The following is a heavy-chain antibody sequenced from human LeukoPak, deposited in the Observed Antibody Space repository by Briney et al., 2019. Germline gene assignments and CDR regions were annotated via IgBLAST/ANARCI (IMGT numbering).Heavy chain of an antibody. Sequence: SVKVSCKASGRTFSSYAISWVRQAPGQGFEWMGGIIPIFGTANYAQKFQGRVTITTDESTSTAYMELSSLRSEDTAVYYCARELVSGIAAAGITGVYYFDYWGQGTLVTVSS. CDR2: IIPIFGTA. CDR1: GRTFSSYA. CDR3: ARELVSGIAAAGITGVYYFDY. D-gene: IGHD6-13*01. V-gene: IGHV1-69*05. J-gene: IGHJ4*02.